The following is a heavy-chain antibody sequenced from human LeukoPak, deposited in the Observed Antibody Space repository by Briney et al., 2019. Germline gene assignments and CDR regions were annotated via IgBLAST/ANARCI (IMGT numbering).Heavy chain of an antibody. D-gene: IGHD1-14*01. CDR2: INPNSGGT. CDR1: GYTFTAYY. Sequence: ASVKVSCKASGYTFTAYYMHWLRQAPGQGLEWMGWINPNSGGTNYAQKFQGRVTMTRDTSISTAYMELSRLRSDDTAVYYCACVLSPREPGIWGQGTMVTVSS. J-gene: IGHJ3*02. CDR3: ACVLSPREPGI. V-gene: IGHV1-2*02.